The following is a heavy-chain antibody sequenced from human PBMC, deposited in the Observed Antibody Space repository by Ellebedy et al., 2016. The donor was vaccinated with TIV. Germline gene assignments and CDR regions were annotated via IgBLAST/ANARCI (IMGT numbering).Heavy chain of an antibody. J-gene: IGHJ4*02. CDR2: MSSSSSRV. CDR1: GLTFSSYN. Sequence: GESLKISCAASGLTFSSYNMNWVRQAPGKGLEWVSKMSSSSSRVYYADSVKGRFTISRDNSKNTVFLQMDRLRAEDTAVYYCAADRDATGFVFWGRGALVTVSS. D-gene: IGHD1-1*01. V-gene: IGHV3-48*04. CDR3: AADRDATGFVF.